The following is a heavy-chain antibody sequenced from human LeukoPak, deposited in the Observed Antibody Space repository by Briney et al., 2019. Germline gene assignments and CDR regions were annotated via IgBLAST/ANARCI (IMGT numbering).Heavy chain of an antibody. CDR3: ARVVVVPAAIYFDY. J-gene: IGHJ4*02. Sequence: SVKVSCKASGYTFTSYGISWVRQAPGQGLEWMGWISAYNGNTNYAQKLQGRVTMTTDTSTSTGYMELRSLRSDDTAVYYCARVVVVPAAIYFDYWGQGTLVTVSS. CDR1: GYTFTSYG. CDR2: ISAYNGNT. V-gene: IGHV1-18*04. D-gene: IGHD2-2*01.